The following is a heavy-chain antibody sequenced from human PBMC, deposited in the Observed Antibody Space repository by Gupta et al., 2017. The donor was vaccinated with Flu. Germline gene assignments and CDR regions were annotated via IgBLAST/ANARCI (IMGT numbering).Heavy chain of an antibody. CDR3: AKGSGDYWYFDL. CDR1: GFTFSRYA. CDR2: ISGSGGST. J-gene: IGHJ2*01. D-gene: IGHD2-21*01. V-gene: IGHV3-23*01. Sequence: EVQLLESGGGLVQPGESLRLSCAASGFTFSRYAMSWVRQAPGKGLEWVSAISGSGGSTYYADSVKGRFTISRDNSKNTLYLQMNSLRAEDTAVYYCAKGSGDYWYFDLWGRGTLVTVSS.